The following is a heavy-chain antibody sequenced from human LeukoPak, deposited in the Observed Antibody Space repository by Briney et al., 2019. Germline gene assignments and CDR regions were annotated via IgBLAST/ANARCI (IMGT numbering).Heavy chain of an antibody. CDR2: ISYDGSNK. CDR1: GLTFSSYA. V-gene: IGHV3-30*04. D-gene: IGHD3-22*01. J-gene: IGHJ4*02. CDR3: VRARYYYDSSGYYPTPFYFDY. Sequence: GGSLRLSCAASGLTFSSYAMHWVRQAPGKGLEWVAVISYDGSNKYYADSVKGRFTISRDNSKNTLYLQMNSLRAEDTAVYYCVRARYYYDSSGYYPTPFYFDYWGQGTLVTVSS.